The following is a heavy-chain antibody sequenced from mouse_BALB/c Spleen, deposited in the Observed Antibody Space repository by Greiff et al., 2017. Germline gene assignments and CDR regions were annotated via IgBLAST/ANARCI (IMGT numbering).Heavy chain of an antibody. CDR2: INPYNDGT. D-gene: IGHD2-3*01. J-gene: IGHJ1*01. Sequence: EVQRVESGPELVKPGASVKMSCKASGYTFTSYVMHWVKQKPGQGLEWIGYINPYNDGTKYNEKFKGKATLTSDKSSSTAYMELSSLTSEDSAVYYCARRDGYYGYFDVWGAGTTVTVSS. CDR1: GYTFTSYV. CDR3: ARRDGYYGYFDV. V-gene: IGHV1-14*01.